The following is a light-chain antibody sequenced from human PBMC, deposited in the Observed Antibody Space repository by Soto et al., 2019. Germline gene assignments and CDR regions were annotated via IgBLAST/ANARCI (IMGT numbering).Light chain of an antibody. CDR2: GAS. V-gene: IGKV3-20*01. Sequence: ELVLTQSPGSLSLSPGERATLSCWASQSISGNYLAWYQQNPGQAPRLLIYGASNRATGIPDRFRGSGSGTDFSLTISRLEPEDFAVYYCQQYGRSAIFTLGPGTTVEVK. CDR1: QSISGNY. CDR3: QQYGRSAIFT. J-gene: IGKJ3*01.